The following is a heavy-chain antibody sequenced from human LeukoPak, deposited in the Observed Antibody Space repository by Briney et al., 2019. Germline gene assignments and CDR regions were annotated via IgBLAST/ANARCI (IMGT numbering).Heavy chain of an antibody. V-gene: IGHV3-33*06. CDR1: GLTFRSYG. CDR2: IWYDGSNK. CDR3: AKSTYYYGSGSSDAFDI. Sequence: GGSLRLSCAASGLTFRSYGMHWVRQAPGKGLEWVAVIWYDGSNKHYADSVKGRFTISRDNSKNTLYLQMNSLRAEDTAVYYCAKSTYYYGSGSSDAFDIWGQGTMVTVSS. J-gene: IGHJ3*02. D-gene: IGHD3-10*01.